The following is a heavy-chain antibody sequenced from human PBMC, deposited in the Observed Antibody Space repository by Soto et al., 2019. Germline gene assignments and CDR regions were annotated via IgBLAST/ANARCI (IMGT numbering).Heavy chain of an antibody. CDR2: TYYRSKWYN. V-gene: IGHV6-1*01. Sequence: SQTLSLTCVISGDSVSSNSAAWNWIRQSPSRGLEWLGRTYYRSKWYNDYAVSVKSRITINPDTSKNQFSLQLNSVTPEDTAVYYCARGPITMVRGVIIRSYYFDYWGQGTLVTVSS. CDR1: GDSVSSNSAA. D-gene: IGHD3-10*01. J-gene: IGHJ4*02. CDR3: ARGPITMVRGVIIRSYYFDY.